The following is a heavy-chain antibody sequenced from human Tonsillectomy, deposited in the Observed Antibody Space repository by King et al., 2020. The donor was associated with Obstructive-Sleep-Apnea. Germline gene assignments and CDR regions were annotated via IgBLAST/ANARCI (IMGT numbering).Heavy chain of an antibody. Sequence: QLQESGSGLVKPSQTLSLTCAVSGGSISSGGYSWSWIRQPPGKGLEWIGYIYHSGSTYYIPSLKSRVTISVDRSKNQFSLKLSSVTAADTAVYYCARDLRFYGMDVWGQGTTVTVSS. CDR1: GGSISSGGYS. V-gene: IGHV4-30-2*01. J-gene: IGHJ6*02. CDR3: ARDLRFYGMDV. CDR2: IYHSGST.